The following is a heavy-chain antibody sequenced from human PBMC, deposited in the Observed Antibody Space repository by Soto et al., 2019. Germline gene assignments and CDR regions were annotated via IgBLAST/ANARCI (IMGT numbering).Heavy chain of an antibody. D-gene: IGHD5-12*01. CDR3: AREGDSVYDFDY. Sequence: QVQLVQSGAEVKKPGASVKVSCKASGYTFTSYAMHWVRQAPGQRLEWMGWINAGNGNTKYSQKFQGRVTITRDTSASTAYMEMRSLRSEDTAVYYCAREGDSVYDFDYWGQGTLVTVSS. CDR2: INAGNGNT. V-gene: IGHV1-3*01. J-gene: IGHJ4*02. CDR1: GYTFTSYA.